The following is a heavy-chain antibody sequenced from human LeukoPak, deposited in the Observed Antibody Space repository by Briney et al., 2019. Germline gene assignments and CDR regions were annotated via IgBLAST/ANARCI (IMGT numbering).Heavy chain of an antibody. J-gene: IGHJ4*02. CDR2: MYYSGST. V-gene: IGHV4-39*01. CDR3: ARISIVVVPAYFDY. CDR1: GGSISSSSYH. D-gene: IGHD2-2*01. Sequence: SETLSLTCTVSGGSISSSSYHWGWIRQPPGKGLKWIGSMYYSGSTYYNPSLKSRVTVSVDTSKNQFSLNLSSVTAADTAVYYCARISIVVVPAYFDYWGQGTLVIVSS.